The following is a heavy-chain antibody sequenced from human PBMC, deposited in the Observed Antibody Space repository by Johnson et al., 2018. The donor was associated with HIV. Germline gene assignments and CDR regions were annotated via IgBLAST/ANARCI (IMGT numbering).Heavy chain of an antibody. CDR1: GFTFSSYA. CDR3: TRRYPYDAFDI. Sequence: VQLVESGGGVVQPGRSLRLSCAASGFTFSSYAMSWVRQAPGKGLEWVSAISGSGGDTYYPGSVKGRFTISRDNSKNTLYLQMNSLRAEDTAVYYCTRRYPYDAFDIWGQGTMVTVSS. CDR2: ISGSGGDT. J-gene: IGHJ3*02. D-gene: IGHD3-9*01. V-gene: IGHV3-23*04.